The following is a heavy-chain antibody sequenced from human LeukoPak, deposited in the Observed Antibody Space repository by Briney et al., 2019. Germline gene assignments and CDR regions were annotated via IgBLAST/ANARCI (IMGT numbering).Heavy chain of an antibody. J-gene: IGHJ4*02. D-gene: IGHD3-3*01. V-gene: IGHV4-39*01. Sequence: PSETLSLTCTVSGGSISSSSYYWGWIRQAPGQGLEWIGSIYYSGSTYYNPSLKSRVTISVDTSKNQFSLKLSSVTAADTAVYYCARATYDFWSGYLSPHYFDYWGQGTLVTVSS. CDR1: GGSISSSSYY. CDR3: ARATYDFWSGYLSPHYFDY. CDR2: IYYSGST.